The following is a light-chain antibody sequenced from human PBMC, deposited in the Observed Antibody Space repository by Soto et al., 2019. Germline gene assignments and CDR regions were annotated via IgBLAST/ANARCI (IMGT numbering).Light chain of an antibody. CDR3: QPYEFCPPRT. CDR2: GAV. CDR1: QSVSTN. Sequence: EVVVTQSPDIVSVSPGESATLFCRTSQSVSTNLAWYQQKPGQAPRLLISGAVTRATGVSARFSGRGSGTEFTLTITSLQSEDIGVYYCQPYEFCPPRTFGQGTRVEIK. V-gene: IGKV3-15*01. J-gene: IGKJ1*01.